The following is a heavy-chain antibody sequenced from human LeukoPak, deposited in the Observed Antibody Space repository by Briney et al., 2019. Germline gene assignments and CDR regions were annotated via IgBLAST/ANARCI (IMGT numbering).Heavy chain of an antibody. Sequence: SETLSLTCTVSGGSITSYYWSWVRQPPGKGREWVGEINHSGSTNYNPSLNSRLTISVDTSKTQFSLKLSSVTAADTAVYYCARERGWPSRFDPWGQGTLVTVSS. D-gene: IGHD1-1*01. J-gene: IGHJ5*02. CDR1: GGSITSYY. CDR3: ARERGWPSRFDP. CDR2: INHSGST. V-gene: IGHV4-34*01.